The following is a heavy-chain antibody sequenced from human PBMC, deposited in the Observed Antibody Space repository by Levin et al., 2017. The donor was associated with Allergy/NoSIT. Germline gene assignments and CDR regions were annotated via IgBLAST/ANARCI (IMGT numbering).Heavy chain of an antibody. CDR2: IYSGGST. CDR3: ARAPGDYYDSSGYVYWYFDL. CDR1: GFTVSSNY. D-gene: IGHD3-22*01. V-gene: IGHV3-53*01. Sequence: AGGSLRLSCAASGFTVSSNYMSWVRQAPGKGLEWVSVIYSGGSTYYADSVKGRFTISRDNSKNTLYLQMNSLRAEDTAVYYCARAPGDYYDSSGYVYWYFDLWGRGTLVTVSS. J-gene: IGHJ2*01.